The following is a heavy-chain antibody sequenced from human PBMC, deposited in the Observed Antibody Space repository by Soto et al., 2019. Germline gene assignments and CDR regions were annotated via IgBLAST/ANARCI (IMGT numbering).Heavy chain of an antibody. D-gene: IGHD2-15*01. CDR1: GFTFNDYY. CDR2: ISSSGSTI. Sequence: PGGSLRLSCAASGFTFNDYYMSWIRQAPGKGLEWVSYISSSGSTIYYADSVKGRFTISRDNAKNSLYLQMNSLRAEDTAVYYCSRAPRLLDAFDIWGQGTMVTVSS. J-gene: IGHJ3*02. V-gene: IGHV3-11*01. CDR3: SRAPRLLDAFDI.